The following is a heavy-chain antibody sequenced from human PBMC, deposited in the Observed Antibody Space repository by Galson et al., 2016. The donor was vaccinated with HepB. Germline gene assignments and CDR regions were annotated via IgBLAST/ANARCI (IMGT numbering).Heavy chain of an antibody. Sequence: SLRLSCAASGFSFNAYSISWVRQAPGKGLEWVSSISGSGGTTNYADSVKGRFTISRDNSRNTLYLEMNSQRAEDTALYYCAKRGGLKYYFDCWGQGTLVTVSS. D-gene: IGHD2-15*01. CDR1: GFSFNAYS. CDR2: ISGSGGTT. CDR3: AKRGGLKYYFDC. V-gene: IGHV3-23*01. J-gene: IGHJ4*02.